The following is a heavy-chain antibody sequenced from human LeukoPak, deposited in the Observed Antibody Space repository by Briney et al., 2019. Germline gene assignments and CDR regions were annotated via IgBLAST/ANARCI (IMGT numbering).Heavy chain of an antibody. CDR3: YNTGSYVAGQDAFAM. Sequence: SSETLTLTCSVSGGSISSFNYHWGCIPQPPGKGLEWIARIYYGGNPNNNPSLKSRVTISVDTSNNQITLQLKSVTATDTALYYCYNTGSYVAGQDAFAMWGQGTLVTVSS. V-gene: IGHV4-39*01. D-gene: IGHD6-19*01. J-gene: IGHJ3*02. CDR2: IYYGGNP. CDR1: GGSISSFNYH.